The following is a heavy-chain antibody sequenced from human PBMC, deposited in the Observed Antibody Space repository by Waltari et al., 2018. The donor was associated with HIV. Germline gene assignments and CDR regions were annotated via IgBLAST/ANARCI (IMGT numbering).Heavy chain of an antibody. J-gene: IGHJ5*02. CDR1: GFTFSSYW. V-gene: IGHV3-7*01. CDR2: IRQDGSGK. CDR3: AGRSPARRLNWFDP. Sequence: EVQLVESGGGLVQPGGSLRLSCAASGFTFSSYWMSWVRQAPGKGREWVANIRQDGSGKYYVDSMKGRFTISRDNAKNSLYLQINSLRAEDTAVYYCAGRSPARRLNWFDPWGQGTLVIVSS. D-gene: IGHD2-8*01.